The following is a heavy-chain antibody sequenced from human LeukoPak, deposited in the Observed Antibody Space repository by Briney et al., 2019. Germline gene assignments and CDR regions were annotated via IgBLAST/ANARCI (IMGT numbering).Heavy chain of an antibody. J-gene: IGHJ4*02. CDR3: AKGGSSWYGLFDY. CDR2: ISYDGSNK. V-gene: IGHV3-30*18. Sequence: GGSLRLSCAASGFTFSSYGVHWVRQAPGKGLEWVAVISYDGSNKYYADSVKGRFTISRDNSKNTLYLQMNSLRAEDTAVYYCAKGGSSWYGLFDYWGQGTLVTVSS. D-gene: IGHD6-13*01. CDR1: GFTFSSYG.